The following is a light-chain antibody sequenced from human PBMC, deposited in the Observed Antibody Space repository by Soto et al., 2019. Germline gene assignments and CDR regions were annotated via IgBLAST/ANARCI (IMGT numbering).Light chain of an antibody. Sequence: DIVMTQSPDSLAVSLVESATINCKSSQSVLYSANNKNCLAWYQQKPGQPPKLLLYWASTRESGVPDRFSGSGSGKDFTLTISSLQAEDVAVYYCQQYDSTPRTFGQGTKVEIQ. CDR2: WAS. V-gene: IGKV4-1*01. CDR3: QQYDSTPRT. J-gene: IGKJ1*01. CDR1: QSVLYSANNKNC.